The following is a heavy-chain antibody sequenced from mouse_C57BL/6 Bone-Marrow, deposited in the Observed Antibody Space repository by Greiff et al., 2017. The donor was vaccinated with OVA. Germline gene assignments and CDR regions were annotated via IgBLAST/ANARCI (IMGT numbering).Heavy chain of an antibody. CDR3: ARSNWDQAWFAY. J-gene: IGHJ3*01. CDR1: GYTFTNYW. D-gene: IGHD4-1*01. V-gene: IGHV1-63*01. CDR2: IYPGGGYT. Sequence: QVQLQQSGAELVRPGTSVKMSCKASGYTFTNYWIGWAKQRPGHGLEWIGDIYPGGGYTNYNEKFKGKATLTADKSSSTAYMQFSSLTSEDSASYYCARSNWDQAWFAYWGQGTLVTVSA.